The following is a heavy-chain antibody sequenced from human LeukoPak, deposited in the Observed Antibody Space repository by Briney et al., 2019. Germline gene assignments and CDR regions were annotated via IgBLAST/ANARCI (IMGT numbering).Heavy chain of an antibody. D-gene: IGHD3-10*01. CDR2: IYYSGST. Sequence: SQTLSLTCTVSGGSISSGGYYWSWIRQHPGKGLEWIGYIYYSGSTYYNPSLKSRVTISVDTSKNQFSLKLSSVTAADTAVYYCARVQGLLWFGELLSGDYDYWGQGTLVTVSS. J-gene: IGHJ4*02. CDR3: ARVQGLLWFGELLSGDYDY. V-gene: IGHV4-31*03. CDR1: GGSISSGGYY.